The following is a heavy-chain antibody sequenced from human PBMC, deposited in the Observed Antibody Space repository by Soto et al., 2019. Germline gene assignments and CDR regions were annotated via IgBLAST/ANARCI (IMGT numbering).Heavy chain of an antibody. Sequence: SETLSLTCTVSGGSISSSSYYWGWIRQPPGKGLEWIGSIYYSGSTYYNPSLKSRVTISVDTSKNQFSLKLSSVTAADTAVYYCARSSDFWSGYAYYYYYYMDVWGKGTTVTVSS. CDR2: IYYSGST. D-gene: IGHD3-3*01. CDR1: GGSISSSSYY. CDR3: ARSSDFWSGYAYYYYYYMDV. J-gene: IGHJ6*03. V-gene: IGHV4-39*01.